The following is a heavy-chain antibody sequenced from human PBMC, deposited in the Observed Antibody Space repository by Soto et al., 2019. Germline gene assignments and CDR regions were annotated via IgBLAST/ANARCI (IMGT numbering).Heavy chain of an antibody. Sequence: QIQLVESGGAVVQPGRSLRLSCAASGFTFESYAMHWVRQAPGKGLEWVALIWYDGTKKYYVDSVEGRFIVSRDNSENTLYLQMNSLRADDTAVYYCARALSRSGGPTFYWGQGTLVTVSS. D-gene: IGHD3-16*01. J-gene: IGHJ4*02. CDR1: GFTFESYA. CDR3: ARALSRSGGPTFY. V-gene: IGHV3-33*01. CDR2: IWYDGTKK.